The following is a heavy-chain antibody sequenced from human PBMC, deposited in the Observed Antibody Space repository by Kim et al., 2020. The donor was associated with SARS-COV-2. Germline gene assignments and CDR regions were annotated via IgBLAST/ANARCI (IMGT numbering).Heavy chain of an antibody. Sequence: GESLKISCKGSGYSFTSYWISWVRQMPGKGLEWMGRIDPSDSYNKYSPSFQGHVTISVDKSISTAYLQWSSLKASDTAMYYCARGPFAYCSGGSCYSVGFDPWGQGTLVTVSS. CDR2: IDPSDSYN. D-gene: IGHD2-15*01. J-gene: IGHJ5*02. CDR1: GYSFTSYW. CDR3: ARGPFAYCSGGSCYSVGFDP. V-gene: IGHV5-10-1*01.